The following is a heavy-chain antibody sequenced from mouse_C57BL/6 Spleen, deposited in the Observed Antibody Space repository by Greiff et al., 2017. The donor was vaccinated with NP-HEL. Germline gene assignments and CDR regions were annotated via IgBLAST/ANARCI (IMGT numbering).Heavy chain of an antibody. D-gene: IGHD2-5*01. CDR2: ISYDGSN. V-gene: IGHV3-6*01. CDR3: ARYYSNYAWYFDV. J-gene: IGHJ1*03. Sequence: EVKLQESGPGLVKPSQSLSLTCSVTGYSITSGYYWNWIRQFPGNKLEWMGYISYDGSNNYIPSLKNRISITRDTSKNQFFLKLNSVTTEDTATYYCARYYSNYAWYFDVWGTGTTVTVSS. CDR1: GYSITSGYY.